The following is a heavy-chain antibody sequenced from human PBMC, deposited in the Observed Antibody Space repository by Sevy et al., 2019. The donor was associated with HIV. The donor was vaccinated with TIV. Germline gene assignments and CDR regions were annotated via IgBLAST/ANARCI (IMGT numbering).Heavy chain of an antibody. CDR3: ARGIAAHNYFDY. Sequence: GGYLRLSCAASGFTVSSNYMSWVRQAPGKGLEWVSVIYSGGSTYYADSVKGRFTISRDNSKNTLYLQMNSLRAEDTAVYYCARGIAAHNYFDYWGQGILVTVSS. J-gene: IGHJ4*02. V-gene: IGHV3-53*01. CDR1: GFTVSSNY. D-gene: IGHD6-6*01. CDR2: IYSGGST.